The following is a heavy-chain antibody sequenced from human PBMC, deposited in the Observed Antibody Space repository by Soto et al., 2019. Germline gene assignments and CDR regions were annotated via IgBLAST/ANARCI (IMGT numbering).Heavy chain of an antibody. CDR1: GYTFTSYD. Sequence: ASVKVSCKASGYTFTSYDINWVRQATGQGLEWMGWMNPNSGNTGYAQKFQGRVTMTRDTSISTAYMELSSLRSEDTAVYYCARRLRVVGDNHGTRDAFDIWGQGTMVTVSS. CDR3: ARRLRVVGDNHGTRDAFDI. V-gene: IGHV1-8*01. J-gene: IGHJ3*02. CDR2: MNPNSGNT. D-gene: IGHD1-26*01.